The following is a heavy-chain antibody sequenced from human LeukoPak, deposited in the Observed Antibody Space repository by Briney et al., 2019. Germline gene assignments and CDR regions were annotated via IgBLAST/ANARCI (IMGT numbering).Heavy chain of an antibody. D-gene: IGHD1-26*01. V-gene: IGHV3-23*01. J-gene: IGHJ6*02. CDR3: AKSFRGSYYDGMDV. CDR1: GFTFSSYA. Sequence: PGGSLRLSCAASGFTFSSYAMSWVRQVPGKGLEWVSVISGSGGYTYYADSVKGRFTISRDNSKNTLYLQTNSLRAEDTAVYYCAKSFRGSYYDGMDVWGQGTTVTVSS. CDR2: ISGSGGYT.